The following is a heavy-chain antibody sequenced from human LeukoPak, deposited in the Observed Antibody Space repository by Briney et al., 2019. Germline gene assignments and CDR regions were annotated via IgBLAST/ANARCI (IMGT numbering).Heavy chain of an antibody. CDR1: GGSISSYY. J-gene: IGHJ5*02. CDR3: AGHGLYSYGHGAWFDP. D-gene: IGHD5-18*01. CDR2: IYTSGST. Sequence: PSETLSLTCTVSGGSISSYYWSWIRQPPGKGLEWIGYIYTSGSTNYNPSLKSRVTISVDTSKNQFSLKLSSVTAADTAVYYCAGHGLYSYGHGAWFDPWGQGTLVTVSS. V-gene: IGHV4-4*09.